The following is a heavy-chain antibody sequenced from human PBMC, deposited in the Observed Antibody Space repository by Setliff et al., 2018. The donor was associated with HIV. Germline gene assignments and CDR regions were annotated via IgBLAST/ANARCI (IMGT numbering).Heavy chain of an antibody. CDR1: GGSFSGYY. CDR3: ARYDYGDFDY. V-gene: IGHV4-34*01. J-gene: IGHJ4*02. CDR2: INHSGST. D-gene: IGHD4-17*01. Sequence: KTSETLSLTCAVFGGSFSGYYWSWIRQPPGKGLEWIGEINHSGSTDYNPSLKSRVTISVDTSKNQFSLNLSSVTAADTAVYYCARYDYGDFDYWGQGTPGTSPQ.